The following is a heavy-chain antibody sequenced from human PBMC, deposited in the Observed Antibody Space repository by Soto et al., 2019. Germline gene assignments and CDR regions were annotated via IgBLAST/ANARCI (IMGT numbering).Heavy chain of an antibody. CDR1: GFTFSSYG. D-gene: IGHD5-12*01. J-gene: IGHJ3*02. CDR3: AREGYSGYDGLVTAFDI. Sequence: GGSLRLSCAASGFTFSSYGMHWVRQAPGKGLEWVAVIWYDGSNKYYADSVEGRFTIARDNSKNTLYLQMNSLRAEVTAVYYCAREGYSGYDGLVTAFDIWGQGTMVTVSS. CDR2: IWYDGSNK. V-gene: IGHV3-33*01.